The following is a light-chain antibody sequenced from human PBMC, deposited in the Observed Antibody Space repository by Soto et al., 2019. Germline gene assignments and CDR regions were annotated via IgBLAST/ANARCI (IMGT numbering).Light chain of an antibody. CDR3: QQYGDLPRVYA. CDR2: GVS. Sequence: EIVLTQSPGTLSLSPGERAILSCRASQSADSRYLAWYQQKPGQAPRLLIYGVSNRATGIPDGFSGSGSGTDFALTTSRLELEDFAPYYCQQYGDLPRVYAFAQGTKLEIK. J-gene: IGKJ2*01. V-gene: IGKV3-20*01. CDR1: QSADSRY.